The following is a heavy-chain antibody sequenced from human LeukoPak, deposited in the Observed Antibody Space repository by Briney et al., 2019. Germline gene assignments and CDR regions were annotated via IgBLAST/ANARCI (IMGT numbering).Heavy chain of an antibody. J-gene: IGHJ4*02. D-gene: IGHD3-10*01. CDR3: AAPGGSLDY. CDR2: IDPNTGDT. Sequence: ASVKVSCKASGYTFTGYSMHWVRQAPGQGLEWMGRIDPNTGDTKYAQKFQGRVTMTRDTSITTAYMELSRLRSNDTAVYYCAAPGGSLDYWGQGTLVTVSS. CDR1: GYTFTGYS. V-gene: IGHV1-2*06.